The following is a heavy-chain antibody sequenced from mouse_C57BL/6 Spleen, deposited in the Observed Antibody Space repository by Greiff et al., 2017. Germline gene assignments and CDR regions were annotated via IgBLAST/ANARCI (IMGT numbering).Heavy chain of an antibody. CDR3: ARWGQLRPPYAMDY. Sequence: VQLKESGPELVKPGASVKISCKASGYSFTDYNMNWVKQSNGKSLEWIGVINPNYGTTSYNQKFKGKATLTVDQSSSTAYMQLNSLTSEDSAVYYCARWGQLRPPYAMDYWGQGTSVTVSS. V-gene: IGHV1-39*01. D-gene: IGHD3-2*02. J-gene: IGHJ4*01. CDR2: INPNYGTT. CDR1: GYSFTDYN.